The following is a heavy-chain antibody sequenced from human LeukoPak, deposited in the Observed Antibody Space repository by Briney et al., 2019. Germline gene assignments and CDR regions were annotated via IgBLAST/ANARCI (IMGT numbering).Heavy chain of an antibody. CDR3: ARDGGYCGGDCYFY. J-gene: IGHJ4*02. CDR1: GGSISSSYYY. V-gene: IGHV4-39*02. Sequence: SETLSLTCTVSGGSISSSYYYWGWIRQPPGKGLEWIGSIYYSGSTYYNPSLKSRVTISVDTSKNQFSLKLRSVTAADTAVYYCARDGGYCGGDCYFYWGQGTLVTVSS. D-gene: IGHD2-21*02. CDR2: IYYSGST.